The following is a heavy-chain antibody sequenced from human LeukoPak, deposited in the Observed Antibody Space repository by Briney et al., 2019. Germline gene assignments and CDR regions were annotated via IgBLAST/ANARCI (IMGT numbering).Heavy chain of an antibody. CDR3: ARAGYYYGSGTSIYYYYYMDV. D-gene: IGHD3-10*01. CDR1: GGSFSGYY. Sequence: SETLSLTCAVYGGSFSGYYWSWIHQPPGKGLEWIGEINHSGSTNYNPSLKSRVTISVDTSKNQFSLKLSSVTAADTAVYYCARAGYYYGSGTSIYYYYYMDVWGKGTTVTISS. J-gene: IGHJ6*03. CDR2: INHSGST. V-gene: IGHV4-34*01.